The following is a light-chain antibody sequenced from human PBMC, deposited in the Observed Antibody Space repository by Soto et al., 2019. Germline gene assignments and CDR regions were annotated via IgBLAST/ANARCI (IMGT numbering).Light chain of an antibody. J-gene: IGKJ2*01. V-gene: IGKV3-20*01. CDR2: SAS. Sequence: EIVMTQSPGTLSLSPGERDTLSCRASQSVTSSYLAWYQQKPGQAPRLLIYSASSRATGVPDRFSGSGSATDFTLTISRVEPEDFAVYYCQQYGSSRNTFGQGTKVDIK. CDR1: QSVTSSY. CDR3: QQYGSSRNT.